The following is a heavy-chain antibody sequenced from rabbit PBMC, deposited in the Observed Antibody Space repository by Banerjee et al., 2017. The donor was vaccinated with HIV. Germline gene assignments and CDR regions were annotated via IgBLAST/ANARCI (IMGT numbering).Heavy chain of an antibody. CDR3: ARDLAGVIGWNFGL. CDR1: GFTLSSYW. CDR2: IYTGSSGNT. Sequence: QSLEESGGDLVKPEGSLTLTCTASGFTLSSYWMWWIRQAPGKGLEWIACIYTGSSGNTYYASWAKGRFTISKTSSTTVTLQMTSLTAADTATYFCARDLAGVIGWNFGLWGPGTLVTVS. D-gene: IGHD4-1*01. J-gene: IGHJ4*01. V-gene: IGHV1S40*01.